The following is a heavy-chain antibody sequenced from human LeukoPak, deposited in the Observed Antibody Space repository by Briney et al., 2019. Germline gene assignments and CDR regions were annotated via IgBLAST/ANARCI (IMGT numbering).Heavy chain of an antibody. J-gene: IGHJ4*02. CDR3: AKADY. CDR1: GFTFDDYA. Sequence: GGSLRLSCAASGFTFDDYAMHWVRQAPGKGLEWVSGISWNSGSIGYADSVKGRFTISRDNAKNSLYLQMNSLRAEDTALYYCAKADYWGQGTLVTVSS. CDR2: ISWNSGSI. V-gene: IGHV3-9*01.